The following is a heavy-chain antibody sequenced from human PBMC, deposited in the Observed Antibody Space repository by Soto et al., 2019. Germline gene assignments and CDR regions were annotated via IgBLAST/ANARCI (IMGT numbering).Heavy chain of an antibody. CDR1: GYTFTNYG. V-gene: IGHV1-3*01. CDR2: INAGNGNT. Sequence: AASVKVSCKASGYTFTNYGVHWVRQAPGQRLEWMRWINAGNGNTRYSQKFQGRVTINRDTSASTAYMELSRLRPEDTAVYYCVRDGAMVGNINFDYWGQGTLVTVSS. CDR3: VRDGAMVGNINFDY. J-gene: IGHJ4*02. D-gene: IGHD2-15*01.